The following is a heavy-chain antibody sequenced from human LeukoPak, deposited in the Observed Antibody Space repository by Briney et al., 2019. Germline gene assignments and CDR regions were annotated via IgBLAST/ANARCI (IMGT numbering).Heavy chain of an antibody. CDR1: GLTFSNVW. V-gene: IGHV3-74*01. D-gene: IGHD2-21*01. CDR2: INTAGST. CDR3: ASFRDTDN. Sequence: GGSLRLSCEVSGLTFSNVWMHWVRQTPGQGLVWVCRINTAGSTVYADPVKGRFTISRDNAKNMVYLQMNSLRTEDTAVYYCASFRDTDNWGRGTMITVSS. J-gene: IGHJ3*01.